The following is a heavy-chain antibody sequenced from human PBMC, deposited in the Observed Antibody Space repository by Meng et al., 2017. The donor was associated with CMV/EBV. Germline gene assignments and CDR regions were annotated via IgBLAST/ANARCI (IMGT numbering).Heavy chain of an antibody. D-gene: IGHD2/OR15-2a*01. V-gene: IGHV1-2*02. CDR1: GYTFTTKN. CDR3: ARRSTFYAY. Sequence: VSCKASGYTFTTKNMHWVRQAPGQGLEWMGWINPDSGAANYAQKFQGRVTMTRDTSISTAYMELGSLRSDDTAVYYCARRSTFYAYWGQGTLVTVSS. J-gene: IGHJ4*02. CDR2: INPDSGAA.